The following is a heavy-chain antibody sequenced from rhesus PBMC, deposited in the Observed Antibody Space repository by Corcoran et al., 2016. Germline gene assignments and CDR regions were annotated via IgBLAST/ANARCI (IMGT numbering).Heavy chain of an antibody. CDR2: TYYRSKCYT. V-gene: IGHV6-1*01. D-gene: IGHD6-25*01. Sequence: QVQLQESGPGLVKPSQTLSLTCAISGDSGSSNSATWNWIRQSPSIGLEWLGRTYYRSKCYTDYAQSVQNRISINPDTSKHQFSLRLNSVTPEDMAVYYCARDVAAAGPFDYWGQGVLVTVSS. CDR1: GDSGSSNSAT. J-gene: IGHJ4*01. CDR3: ARDVAAAGPFDY.